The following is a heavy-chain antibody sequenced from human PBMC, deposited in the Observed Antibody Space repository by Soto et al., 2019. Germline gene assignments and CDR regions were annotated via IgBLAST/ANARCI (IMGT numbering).Heavy chain of an antibody. V-gene: IGHV3-21*01. CDR3: ARRGVDYYYYGMDV. J-gene: IGHJ6*02. D-gene: IGHD2-15*01. Sequence: EVQLVESGGGLVKPGGSLRLSCAASGFTFSSYSMNWVRQAPGKGLEWVSSISSSSSYIYYADSVKGRFTISRDNAKNSLYLQMNSLRAEDTAVYYCARRGVDYYYYGMDVWGQGTTVTVSS. CDR2: ISSSSSYI. CDR1: GFTFSSYS.